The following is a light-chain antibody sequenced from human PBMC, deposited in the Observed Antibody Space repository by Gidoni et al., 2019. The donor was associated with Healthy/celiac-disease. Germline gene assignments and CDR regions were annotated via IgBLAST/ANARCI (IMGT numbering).Light chain of an antibody. V-gene: IGLV1-44*01. J-gene: IGLJ3*02. CDR2: SNN. CDR3: AAWDDSLNGWV. CDR1: SSNIGSNT. Sequence: QSVLTQPPSPPGPPGQRVTISCSGSSSNIGSNTVNWYQQLPGTAPKLLIYSNNQRPSGVPDRFSGSKSGTSASLAISGLQSEDEADYYCAAWDDSLNGWVFGGGTKLTVL.